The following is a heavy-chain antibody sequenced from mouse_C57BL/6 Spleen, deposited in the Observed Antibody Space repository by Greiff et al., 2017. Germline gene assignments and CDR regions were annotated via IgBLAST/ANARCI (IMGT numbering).Heavy chain of an antibody. D-gene: IGHD2-5*01. Sequence: QVQLKQSGAELVRPGTSVKVSCKASGYAFTNYLIEWVKQRPGQGLEWIGVINPGSGGTNYNEKFKGKATLTADKSSSTAYMQLSSLTSEDSAVYFCARGSNYEFFDYWGQGTTLTVSS. CDR1: GYAFTNYL. CDR3: ARGSNYEFFDY. V-gene: IGHV1-54*01. J-gene: IGHJ2*01. CDR2: INPGSGGT.